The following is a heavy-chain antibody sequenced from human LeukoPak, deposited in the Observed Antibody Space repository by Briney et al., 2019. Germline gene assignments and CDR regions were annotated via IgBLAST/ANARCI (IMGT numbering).Heavy chain of an antibody. CDR2: VNSDGGIT. V-gene: IGHV3-74*01. CDR1: GFTFSSYW. CDR3: VRRKDGTSGKYYDY. J-gene: IGHJ4*02. D-gene: IGHD1-26*01. Sequence: GGSLRLSCAASGFTFSSYWMHWVRQAPGKGLVWVSRVNSDGGITNYADSVKGRFTISRDNAKNTLYLQMNSLRAEDTAVYYCVRRKDGTSGKYYDYWGQGTLVTVSS.